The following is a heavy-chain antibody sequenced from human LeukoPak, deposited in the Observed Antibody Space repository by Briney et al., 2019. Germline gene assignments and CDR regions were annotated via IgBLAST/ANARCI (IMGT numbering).Heavy chain of an antibody. V-gene: IGHV3-30*02. Sequence: GGSLRLSCAASGFIFSSYGMHWVRQAPGKGLEWVAFIRYDGSHKYYADSVKGRFTISRDNAKNSLYLQMNSLRAEDTAVYFCARSITMIVDWFDPWGQGTLVTVSS. J-gene: IGHJ5*02. CDR2: IRYDGSHK. D-gene: IGHD3-22*01. CDR1: GFIFSSYG. CDR3: ARSITMIVDWFDP.